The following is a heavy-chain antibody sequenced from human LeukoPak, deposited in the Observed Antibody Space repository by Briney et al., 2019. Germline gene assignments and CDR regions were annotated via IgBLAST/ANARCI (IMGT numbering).Heavy chain of an antibody. CDR2: IYYSGSA. CDR1: GGSISSSIYC. CDR3: ARIRRTRDNGRGYLDY. J-gene: IGHJ4*02. Sequence: SETLSLTCAVSGGSISSSIYCWGWIRQPPGKGLEWIGSIYYSGSANYNPSLMNRVTISVDTPKNQFSLKVSSVTAADTAVYYCARIRRTRDNGRGYLDYWGQGTLVTVSS. V-gene: IGHV4-39*01. D-gene: IGHD6-13*01.